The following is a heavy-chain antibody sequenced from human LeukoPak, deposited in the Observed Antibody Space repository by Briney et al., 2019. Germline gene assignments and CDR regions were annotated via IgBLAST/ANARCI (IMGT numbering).Heavy chain of an antibody. D-gene: IGHD3-3*01. Sequence: SVKVSCKASGGTFSSYAIIWVRQAPGQGLEWMGRIIPILGIANYAQKFQGRVTITADKSTSTAYMELSSLRSEDTAVYYCASARGIDFWSGYYDYWGQGTLVTVSS. CDR1: GGTFSSYA. CDR3: ASARGIDFWSGYYDY. CDR2: IIPILGIA. J-gene: IGHJ4*02. V-gene: IGHV1-69*04.